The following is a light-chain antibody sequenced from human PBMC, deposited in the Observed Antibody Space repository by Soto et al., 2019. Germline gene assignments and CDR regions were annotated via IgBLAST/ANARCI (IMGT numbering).Light chain of an antibody. Sequence: SYELTQPPSVSVAPGQTARITCGGNNIGSKSVHWYQQKPGQAPVLVVYDDSDRPSGIPERFSGSKSGTSASLAISGLRSEDEADYYCAAWDDSLYGNFFGTGTKVTVL. CDR3: AAWDDSLYGNF. V-gene: IGLV3-21*02. J-gene: IGLJ1*01. CDR1: NIGSKS. CDR2: DDS.